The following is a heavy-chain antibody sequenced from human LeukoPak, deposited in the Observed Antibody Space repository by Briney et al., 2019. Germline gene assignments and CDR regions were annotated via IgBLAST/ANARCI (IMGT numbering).Heavy chain of an antibody. Sequence: PGGSLRLSCAASVFTFSSYSMNWVRQAPGKGLEWVSSISSSSSYIYYADSVKGRFTISRDNAKNSLYLQMNSLRAEDTAVYYCASHEGWELLYYLDYWGQGTLVTVSS. CDR2: ISSSSSYI. D-gene: IGHD1-26*01. CDR1: VFTFSSYS. J-gene: IGHJ4*02. CDR3: ASHEGWELLYYLDY. V-gene: IGHV3-21*01.